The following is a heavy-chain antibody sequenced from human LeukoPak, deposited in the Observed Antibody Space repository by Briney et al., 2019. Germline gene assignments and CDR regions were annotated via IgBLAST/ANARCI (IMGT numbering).Heavy chain of an antibody. CDR2: ISGSGDST. Sequence: GGSLRLSCVASGFTLRSYVMNWVRQTPGKGLEWASSISGSGDSTFYADSVKGRFTISRDNSKNTLYLQMNSLRAEDTAVYYCARGPYYNILTGFRGRILGFDYWGQGTLVTVSS. CDR3: ARGPYYNILTGFRGRILGFDY. D-gene: IGHD3-9*01. J-gene: IGHJ4*02. CDR1: GFTLRSYV. V-gene: IGHV3-23*01.